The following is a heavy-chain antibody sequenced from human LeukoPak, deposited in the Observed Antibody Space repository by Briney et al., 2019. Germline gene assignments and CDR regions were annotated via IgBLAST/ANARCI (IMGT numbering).Heavy chain of an antibody. Sequence: PGGSLRHSCAASGFTFSSYAMTWVRQAPGKGLEWVSAISGSGGSTYYADSVKGRFTISRDNSKNTLYLQMNSLRAEDTAVYYCAKELKYYYDSSGYPDWWGQGTLVTVSS. CDR2: ISGSGGST. V-gene: IGHV3-23*01. D-gene: IGHD3-22*01. CDR3: AKELKYYYDSSGYPDW. CDR1: GFTFSSYA. J-gene: IGHJ4*02.